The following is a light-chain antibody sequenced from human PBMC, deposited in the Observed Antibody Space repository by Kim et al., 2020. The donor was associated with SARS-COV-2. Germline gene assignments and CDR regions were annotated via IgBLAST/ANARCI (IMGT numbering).Light chain of an antibody. Sequence: VALGQTVRITCQGDSLSSYYATWYQQTPGQAPILVIYGKNNRPSGIPDRFSGSSSGNTASLTITGTQAGDEADYYCNSRDSNDNVVFGGGTKVTVL. CDR3: NSRDSNDNVV. CDR2: GKN. V-gene: IGLV3-19*01. J-gene: IGLJ2*01. CDR1: SLSSYY.